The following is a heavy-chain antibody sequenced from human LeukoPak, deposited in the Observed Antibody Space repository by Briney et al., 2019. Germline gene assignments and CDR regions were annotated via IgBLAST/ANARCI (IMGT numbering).Heavy chain of an antibody. D-gene: IGHD3-10*01. CDR1: VYTFTSYD. CDR3: ARGNQSGFRNWSVP. Sequence: ASVKVSCKSSVYTFTSYDINWVRQATGQGLEWMGWMNPNGGNTGYSQKFQGRVTMTRKTSISRPYIQLRSLRSEDAAVYYCARGNQSGFRNWSVPWGQGTLVSVPS. CDR2: MNPNGGNT. V-gene: IGHV1-8*01. J-gene: IGHJ5*02.